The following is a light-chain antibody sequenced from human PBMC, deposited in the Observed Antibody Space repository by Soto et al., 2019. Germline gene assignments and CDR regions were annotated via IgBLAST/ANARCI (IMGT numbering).Light chain of an antibody. J-gene: IGKJ3*01. CDR1: QTMSIY. Sequence: DIQLTQSPSSLSASVGDRVTITCRASQTMSIYLNWYQQRPGKAPKLLIYAASSLQNGVPARFSGSGSGTEFSLTISSLQSEDSAVYYCHQYNSWPRGTFGPGTKVEIK. V-gene: IGKV1-39*01. CDR2: AAS. CDR3: HQYNSWPRGT.